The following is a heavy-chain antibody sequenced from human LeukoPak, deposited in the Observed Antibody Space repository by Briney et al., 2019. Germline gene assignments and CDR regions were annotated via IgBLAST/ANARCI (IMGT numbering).Heavy chain of an antibody. J-gene: IGHJ4*02. D-gene: IGHD6-19*01. CDR3: AQGYSSGWYPH. Sequence: GGSLRLSCTVSGFSVSTSGMSWVRQAQGKGLLTISAISVDGESAYYADSVKGRFTISRDNSKNTLYLQMNSLRVEDTAVYYCAQGYSSGWYPHWGQGSLVSVSS. CDR2: ISVDGESA. V-gene: IGHV3-23*01. CDR1: GFSVSTSG.